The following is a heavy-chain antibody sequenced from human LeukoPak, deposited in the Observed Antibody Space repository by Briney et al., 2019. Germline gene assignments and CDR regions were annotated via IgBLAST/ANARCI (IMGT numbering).Heavy chain of an antibody. Sequence: GGSLRLSCTASGFTFGDYGMSWVRQAPGKGLEWVGFIRSKAYGGTTEYAASVKGRFTISRDDSKSIAYLQVDSLKTEDTAVYYCTGSFGELSFFAHWGQGTLVTVSS. J-gene: IGHJ4*02. CDR1: GFTFGDYG. CDR3: TGSFGELSFFAH. D-gene: IGHD3-10*01. CDR2: IRSKAYGGTT. V-gene: IGHV3-49*04.